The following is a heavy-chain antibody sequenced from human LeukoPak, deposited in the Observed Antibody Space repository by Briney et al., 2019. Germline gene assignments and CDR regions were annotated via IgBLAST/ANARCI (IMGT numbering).Heavy chain of an antibody. CDR1: GGSFSGYY. V-gene: IGHV4-34*01. D-gene: IGHD5-18*01. Sequence: SETLSLTCAVYGGSFSGYYWSWIRQPPGEGLEWIGEINHSGSTNYNPSLKSRVTISVDTSKNQFSLKLSSVTAADTAVYYCARTDTAMVFPFDYWGQGTLVTVSS. J-gene: IGHJ4*02. CDR3: ARTDTAMVFPFDY. CDR2: INHSGST.